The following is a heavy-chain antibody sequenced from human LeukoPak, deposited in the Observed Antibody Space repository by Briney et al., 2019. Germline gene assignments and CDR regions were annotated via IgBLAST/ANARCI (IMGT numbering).Heavy chain of an antibody. V-gene: IGHV3-74*01. D-gene: IGHD5-24*01. J-gene: IGHJ6*02. CDR3: ARDEMATSYPYYYYGMDV. CDR2: INTDGSST. Sequence: GGSLRLSCSASGFNFSIYWMHWVRQAPGKGLVWVSRINTDGSSTSYADSVKGRFTISRDNSKNTLYLQMNSLRAEDTAVYYCARDEMATSYPYYYYGMDVWGQGTTVTVSS. CDR1: GFNFSIYW.